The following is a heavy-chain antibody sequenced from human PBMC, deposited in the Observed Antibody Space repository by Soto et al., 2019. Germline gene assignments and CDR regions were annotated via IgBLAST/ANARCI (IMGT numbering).Heavy chain of an antibody. CDR1: GGSISSSSYY. CDR2: IYYSGST. J-gene: IGHJ6*02. Sequence: SETLSLTCTVSGGSISSSSYYWGWIRQPPGKGLEWFGSIYYSGSTYYNPSLKSRVTISVDTSKNQFSLKLGSVTAADTAVYYCARQGPYYYDSSGYQAGYGMDVWGQGTTVTVSS. V-gene: IGHV4-39*01. D-gene: IGHD3-22*01. CDR3: ARQGPYYYDSSGYQAGYGMDV.